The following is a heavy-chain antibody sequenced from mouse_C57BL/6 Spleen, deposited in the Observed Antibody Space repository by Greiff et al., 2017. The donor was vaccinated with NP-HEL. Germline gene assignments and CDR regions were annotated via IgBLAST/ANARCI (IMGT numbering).Heavy chain of an antibody. D-gene: IGHD1-1*01. Sequence: EVQLQESGGGLVKPGGSLKLSCAASGFTFSSYAMSWVRQTPEKRLEWVATISDGGSYTYYPDNVKGRFTLSRDNAKNNLYLQMSHLKSEDTAMYYCARDPKYYGSSSFFDYWGQGTTLTVSS. CDR3: ARDPKYYGSSSFFDY. CDR1: GFTFSSYA. CDR2: ISDGGSYT. J-gene: IGHJ2*01. V-gene: IGHV5-4*01.